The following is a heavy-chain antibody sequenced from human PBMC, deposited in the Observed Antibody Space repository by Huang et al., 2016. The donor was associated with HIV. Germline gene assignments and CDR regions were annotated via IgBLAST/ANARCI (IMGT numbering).Heavy chain of an antibody. D-gene: IGHD1-26*01. J-gene: IGHJ4*02. CDR2: SSSSGSDI. Sequence: QVQLVESGGGLVKPGGSLRLSCAASGFTFSDYYMSWIRQGPGKRLELVSYSSSSGSDIYYTDSVKGRFTISRDNAKNSLYLQMNSLRAEDTAVYYCARSSGELGAPHNWGQGTLVTVSS. CDR3: ARSSGELGAPHN. V-gene: IGHV3-11*01. CDR1: GFTFSDYY.